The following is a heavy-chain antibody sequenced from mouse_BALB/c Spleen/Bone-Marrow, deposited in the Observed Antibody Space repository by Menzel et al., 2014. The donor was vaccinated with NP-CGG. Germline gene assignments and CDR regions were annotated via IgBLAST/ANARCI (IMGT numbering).Heavy chain of an antibody. V-gene: IGHV14-3*02. J-gene: IGHJ3*01. CDR2: IDPANGNT. D-gene: IGHD1-1*01. CDR3: AFYYYGSSLFAY. CDR1: GFNIKDTY. Sequence: EVKLMESGAELVKPGASVKLSCTASGFNIKDTYMHWVKQRPEQGLEWIGRIDPANGNTKYDPKFQGKATITADTPSNTSCLRVRSVASEDTAVYYCAFYYYGSSLFAYWGQGTLVTVSA.